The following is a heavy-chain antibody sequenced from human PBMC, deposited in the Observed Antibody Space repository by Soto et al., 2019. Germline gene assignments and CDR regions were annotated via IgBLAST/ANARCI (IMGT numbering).Heavy chain of an antibody. J-gene: IGHJ4*02. CDR1: GFTFSSYG. Sequence: QVQLVESGGGVVQPGRSLRLSCAASGFTFSSYGMHWVRQAPGKGLEWVAVVSHDGTNKYYADSVKGRFTISRDNSKNTLYLQMNSLRAEDTAVYYCAKDIGSSSWYWSATLDYWGQGTLVTVSS. V-gene: IGHV3-30*18. CDR3: AKDIGSSSWYWSATLDY. CDR2: VSHDGTNK. D-gene: IGHD6-13*01.